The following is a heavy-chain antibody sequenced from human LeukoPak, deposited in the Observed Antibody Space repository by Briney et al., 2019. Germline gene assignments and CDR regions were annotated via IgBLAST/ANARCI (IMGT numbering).Heavy chain of an antibody. CDR3: VSGWLYYNYGMDV. CDR1: GFTFDDYA. J-gene: IGHJ6*02. V-gene: IGHV3-9*01. Sequence: PGRSLRLSCAASGFTFDDYAMHWVRQAPGKGLEWVSGISWNSGSIGYADSVKGRFTISRDNSKNTLYLQMNSLRAEDTAMYYCVSGWLYYNYGMDVWGQGTTVTVSS. CDR2: ISWNSGSI. D-gene: IGHD6-19*01.